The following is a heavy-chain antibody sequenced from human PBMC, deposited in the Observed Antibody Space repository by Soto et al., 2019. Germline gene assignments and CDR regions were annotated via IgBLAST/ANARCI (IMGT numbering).Heavy chain of an antibody. CDR3: ARGRGDGYNQHWYFDL. Sequence: QVHLQQWGAGLLKPSETLSLTCAVHGGSFSGYYWSWIRQPPGKGLEWIGEINHSGSTNYNPSLKSRVSISVGTSNNQFSLKLSSVTAADTAVYYCARGRGDGYNQHWYFDLWGRGTLVTVSS. D-gene: IGHD3-10*01. V-gene: IGHV4-34*01. CDR1: GGSFSGYY. CDR2: INHSGST. J-gene: IGHJ2*01.